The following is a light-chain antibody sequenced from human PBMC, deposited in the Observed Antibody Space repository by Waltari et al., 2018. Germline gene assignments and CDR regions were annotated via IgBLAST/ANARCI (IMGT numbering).Light chain of an antibody. J-gene: IGLJ1*01. CDR2: EVS. CDR3: TSYGGSNNFYV. V-gene: IGLV2-8*01. Sequence: QSALTQPPSASGSPGQSVTISCTGTSSYVGAYDHVSWYQQHPGKVPKLMIYEVSKRPSGVPDRFSGSKSGNTASLTVSGLQAEDEADYYCTSYGGSNNFYVFGTGTKVTVL. CDR1: SSYVGAYDH.